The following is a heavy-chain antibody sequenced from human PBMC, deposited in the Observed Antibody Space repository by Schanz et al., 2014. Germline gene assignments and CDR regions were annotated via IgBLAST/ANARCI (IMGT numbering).Heavy chain of an antibody. CDR3: AKGRFGELSDFDI. V-gene: IGHV3-23*01. Sequence: EVQLLESGGGLVQPGGSLKLSCAASGLIFSNYVMSWVRQAPGKGLEWVSLISDSGDTAYYADSVKGRFTISRDNFKGALYLQRSSLRAEDTAVYYCAKGRFGELSDFDIWGQGTMVTVSS. J-gene: IGHJ3*02. D-gene: IGHD3-10*01. CDR2: ISDSGDTA. CDR1: GLIFSNYV.